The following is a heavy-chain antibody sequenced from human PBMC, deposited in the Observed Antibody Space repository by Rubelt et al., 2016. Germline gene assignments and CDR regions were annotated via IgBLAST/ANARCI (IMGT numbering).Heavy chain of an antibody. CDR2: INHSGAP. Sequence: QVQLQQWGAGLLKPAETLSLTCAVYGGSFSGYSRSWIRLSPGKGLEWIGEINHSGAPHTTPSLKTRATIPVHTSKIHFSRKLSSVTAADTAVYYCARRGWTYSGYEPWDYWGQGTLVTVSS. D-gene: IGHD5-12*01. CDR3: ARRGWTYSGYEPWDY. CDR1: GGSFSGYS. V-gene: IGHV4-34*04. J-gene: IGHJ4*02.